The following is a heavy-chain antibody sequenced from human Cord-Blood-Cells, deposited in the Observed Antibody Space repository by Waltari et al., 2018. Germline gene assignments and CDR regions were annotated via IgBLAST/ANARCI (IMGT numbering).Heavy chain of an antibody. CDR1: GYTFTGYY. D-gene: IGHD6-13*01. CDR2: INPNSGGT. CDR3: ARADIAAAGPVNFDY. J-gene: IGHJ4*02. V-gene: IGHV1-2*02. Sequence: QVQLVQSGAEVKKPGASVKVSCKASGYTFTGYYMHWVRKAPGQGLEWMGWINPNSGGTNYAQKFQGRVTMTRDTSISTAYMELSRLRSDDTAVYYCARADIAAAGPVNFDYWGQGTLVTVSS.